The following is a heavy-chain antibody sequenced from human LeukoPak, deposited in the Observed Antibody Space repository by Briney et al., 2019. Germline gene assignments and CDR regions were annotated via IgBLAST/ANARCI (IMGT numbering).Heavy chain of an antibody. CDR2: ISGNDGRT. D-gene: IGHD3-3*01. J-gene: IGHJ4*02. V-gene: IGHV3-23*01. CDR3: AKDWADFWSGYFLFDY. CDR1: GFTFNNYA. Sequence: GGSLRLSCAASGFTFNNYAMNWVRQAPGKGLEWVSAISGNDGRTYYADSVKGRFTTSRDNSKKTVYLQMNSLRVEDTAVYYCAKDWADFWSGYFLFDYWGRGTLVTVSS.